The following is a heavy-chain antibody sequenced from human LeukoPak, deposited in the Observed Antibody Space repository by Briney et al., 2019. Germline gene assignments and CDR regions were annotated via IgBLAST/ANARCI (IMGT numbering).Heavy chain of an antibody. V-gene: IGHV1-8*01. Sequence: GASVKVSCKASGYTFTSYDINWVRQAIGQGLEWMGWMNPNSGNTGYAQKFQGRVTMTRNTSISTAHMELSSLRSEDTAVYYCARRQQLVRPYYYYYYMDVWGKGTTVTVSS. CDR2: MNPNSGNT. D-gene: IGHD6-13*01. J-gene: IGHJ6*03. CDR1: GYTFTSYD. CDR3: ARRQQLVRPYYYYYYMDV.